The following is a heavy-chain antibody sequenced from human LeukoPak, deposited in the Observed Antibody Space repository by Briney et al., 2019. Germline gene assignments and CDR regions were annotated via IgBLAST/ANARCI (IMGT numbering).Heavy chain of an antibody. J-gene: IGHJ4*02. Sequence: ASGKVSCKASGGTFSSYAISWVRQAPGQGLEGMGGIIPIFGTANYAQKFQGRVTITADESTSTAYMELSSLRSEDTAVYYCARSPYYYGSGSSGYFDYWGQGTLVTVSS. CDR1: GGTFSSYA. D-gene: IGHD3-10*01. CDR2: IIPIFGTA. CDR3: ARSPYYYGSGSSGYFDY. V-gene: IGHV1-69*01.